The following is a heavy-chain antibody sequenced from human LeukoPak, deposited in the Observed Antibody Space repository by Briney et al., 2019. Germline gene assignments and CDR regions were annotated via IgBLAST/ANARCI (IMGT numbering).Heavy chain of an antibody. J-gene: IGHJ5*02. CDR2: ISGSGGST. Sequence: GGSLRLSCAASGFTFSSYAMSWVRQPPGKGLEWVSAISGSGGSTYYADSVKGRFTISRDNSKNTLYLQMNSLRAEDTAVYYCAKDPVLNYGRDWFDPWGQGTLVTVSS. D-gene: IGHD2-8*02. V-gene: IGHV3-23*01. CDR3: AKDPVLNYGRDWFDP. CDR1: GFTFSSYA.